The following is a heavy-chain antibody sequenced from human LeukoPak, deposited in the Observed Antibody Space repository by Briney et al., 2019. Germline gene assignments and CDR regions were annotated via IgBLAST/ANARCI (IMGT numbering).Heavy chain of an antibody. D-gene: IGHD2-15*01. J-gene: IGHJ3*02. CDR1: GDSFRSGMYY. V-gene: IGHV4-61*01. CDR2: IYYSGST. CDR3: ARAPVGAFDI. Sequence: MSSVSLSLTCSGSGDSFRSGMYYWSWIRQPPGKGLEWIGYIYYSGSTNCNPSLKSRVTISVDTSKNQFSLNLTSVTAADTAVYYCARAPVGAFDIWGQGTVVTVSS.